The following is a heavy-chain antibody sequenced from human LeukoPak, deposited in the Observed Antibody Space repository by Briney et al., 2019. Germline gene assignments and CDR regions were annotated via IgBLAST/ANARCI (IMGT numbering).Heavy chain of an antibody. Sequence: SETLSLTCTVSGGSVSSGGYYWSWIRQPPGKGLEWIGYIYYSGSTSYNPSLKNRVTISIDTSKNQFSLELSSVTAADTAVYYCARGGSTSYREFLYNWFDPWGQGTLVTVSS. CDR2: IYYSGST. CDR3: ARGGSTSYREFLYNWFDP. D-gene: IGHD3-10*01. CDR1: GGSVSSGGYY. V-gene: IGHV4-61*08. J-gene: IGHJ5*02.